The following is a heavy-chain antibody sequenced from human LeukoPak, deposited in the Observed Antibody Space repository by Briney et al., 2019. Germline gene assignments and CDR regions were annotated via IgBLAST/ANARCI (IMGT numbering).Heavy chain of an antibody. CDR2: IIPIFGTA. Sequence: ASVKVSCKASGGTFSSYAISWVRQAPGQGLEWMGGIIPIFGTANYAQKFQGRVTITTDESTSTAYMELSSLRSEDTAVYYCASLPPSEYCSSTSCYRYYFDYWGQGTLVTVSS. CDR3: ASLPPSEYCSSTSCYRYYFDY. CDR1: GGTFSSYA. D-gene: IGHD2-2*01. J-gene: IGHJ4*02. V-gene: IGHV1-69*05.